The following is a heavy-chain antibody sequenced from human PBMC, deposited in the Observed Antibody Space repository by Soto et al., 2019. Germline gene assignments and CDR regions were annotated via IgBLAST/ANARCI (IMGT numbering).Heavy chain of an antibody. CDR2: IYYSGST. Sequence: SETLSLTSTVSGGSISSYDWSWIRQPPGKGLEWIGYIYYSGSTNYNPSLKSRVTISVDMSKNQFSLKLSSVTAADTAVYYCARTHLLNDFWSGYYYYYYGMDVWGQGTTVTVSS. D-gene: IGHD3-3*01. V-gene: IGHV4-59*01. J-gene: IGHJ6*01. CDR3: ARTHLLNDFWSGYYYYYYGMDV. CDR1: GGSISSYD.